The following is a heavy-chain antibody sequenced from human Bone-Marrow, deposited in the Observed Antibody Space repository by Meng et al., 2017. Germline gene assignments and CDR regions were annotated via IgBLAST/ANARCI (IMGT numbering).Heavy chain of an antibody. J-gene: IGHJ5*02. D-gene: IGHD2-2*02. Sequence: QVQLQESGPGLVKPSETLPLTCTVSGGAVSTYYWSWIRQSPEKGLEWIGYINYSGRTNYLPSLRSRATISVDPSKNQFSLKLSSVTAADTAVYYCARGSGSPEYCSSTSCYSGGWFDPWGQGTLVTVSS. V-gene: IGHV4-59*02. CDR3: ARGSGSPEYCSSTSCYSGGWFDP. CDR1: GGAVSTYY. CDR2: INYSGRT.